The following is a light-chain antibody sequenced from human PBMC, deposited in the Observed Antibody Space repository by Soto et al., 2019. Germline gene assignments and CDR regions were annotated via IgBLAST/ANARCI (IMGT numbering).Light chain of an antibody. CDR3: QQYGSSPRT. CDR2: GAS. Sequence: EIVLTQSPGTLSLSPGERATLSCRAGQSVSSGYLAWYQQKPGQAPRLLMYGASSRATGIPDRFSGSGSGTDFTLTISRLETEDIAVYYCQQYGSSPRTFGQGTKVEIK. J-gene: IGKJ1*01. V-gene: IGKV3-20*01. CDR1: QSVSSGY.